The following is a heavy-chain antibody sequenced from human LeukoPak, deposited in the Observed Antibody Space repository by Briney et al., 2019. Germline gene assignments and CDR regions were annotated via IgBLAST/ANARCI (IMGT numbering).Heavy chain of an antibody. J-gene: IGHJ4*02. CDR1: GFSFSSFW. CDR2: IKEDGSEK. D-gene: IGHD3-10*01. V-gene: IGHV3-7*01. CDR3: ARDIVIGSGSCLD. Sequence: GGSLRLSCAASGFSFSSFWLSWVRQAPEKGLEWVANIKEDGSEKYYVDSVKGRFTISRDNAKNTVYLQMNSLRAEDTAVYYCARDIVIGSGSCLDWGQGTLVTVSS.